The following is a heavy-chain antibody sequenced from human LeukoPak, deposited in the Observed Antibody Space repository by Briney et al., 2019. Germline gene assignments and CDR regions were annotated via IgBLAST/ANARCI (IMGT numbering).Heavy chain of an antibody. CDR1: GFGFSGSA. CDR2: FGGGSDT. CDR3: AKDIFRCDFDY. D-gene: IGHD2-21*01. Sequence: GGSLRLSCAAAGFGFSGSAMAWVRQAPGKGLEWVSGFGGGSDTYYADSVKGRFTISRDDSKNTLYLQMNNLRAEDTAVYYCAKDIFRCDFDYWGQGALVTVSP. J-gene: IGHJ4*02. V-gene: IGHV3-23*01.